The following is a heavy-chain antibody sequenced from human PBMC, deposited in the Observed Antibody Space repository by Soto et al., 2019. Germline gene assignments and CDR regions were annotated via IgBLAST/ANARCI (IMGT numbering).Heavy chain of an antibody. CDR3: ARERLNSGWYGLDY. Sequence: QVQLGQSGGEVKKPGASVKASCKTSGYTFANFDCSWVPQAPGLRLEWMGWVSNRHAVTNYTENIRDRLTTTTDTSTNTVYMELRSLRSDDTAVYFCARERLNSGWYGLDYWGQGTQVTVSS. CDR1: GYTFANFD. V-gene: IGHV1-18*04. CDR2: VSNRHAVT. D-gene: IGHD6-19*01. J-gene: IGHJ4*02.